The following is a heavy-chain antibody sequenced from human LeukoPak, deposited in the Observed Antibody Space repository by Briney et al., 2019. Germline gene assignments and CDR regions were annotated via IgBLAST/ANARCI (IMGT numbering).Heavy chain of an antibody. CDR3: ARDLAGIPSKRATGY. Sequence: GGSLRLSCAASGFTFSSYAMSWVRQAPGKGLEWVSAISGSGGSTYYADSVKGRFTISRDNAKNSLYLQMNSLRAEDTAVYYCARDLAGIPSKRATGYWGQGTLVTVSS. J-gene: IGHJ4*02. V-gene: IGHV3-23*01. CDR2: ISGSGGST. D-gene: IGHD6-13*01. CDR1: GFTFSSYA.